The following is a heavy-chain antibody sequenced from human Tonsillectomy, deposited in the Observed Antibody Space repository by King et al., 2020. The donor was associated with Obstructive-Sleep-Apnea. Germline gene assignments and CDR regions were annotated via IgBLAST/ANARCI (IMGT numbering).Heavy chain of an antibody. J-gene: IGHJ2*01. CDR1: GGSISSYY. Sequence: QLQESGPGLVKPSETLSLTCTVSGGSISSYYWSWIRQPPGKGLEWIGYIYYSGSTNYNPSLKSRVTISVDTSKNQFSLKLSSVTAADTAEYYCARTYYYDSSGYFYGDWYFDLWGRGTLVTVSS. D-gene: IGHD3-22*01. V-gene: IGHV4-59*01. CDR2: IYYSGST. CDR3: ARTYYYDSSGYFYGDWYFDL.